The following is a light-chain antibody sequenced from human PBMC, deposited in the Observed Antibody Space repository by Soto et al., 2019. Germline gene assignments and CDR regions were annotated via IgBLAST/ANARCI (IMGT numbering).Light chain of an antibody. CDR3: QQYGSPPWT. V-gene: IGKV3-20*01. CDR2: GAS. J-gene: IGKJ1*01. CDR1: QSLSSRN. Sequence: LVLTQSPGTLSLSPGERATLSCRSSQSLSSRNLAWYQQKPGQAPRPXIYGASTRATGIPARFSGSGSGTDFTLTISSLEPEDFAVYYCQQYGSPPWTFGQGTKVDIK.